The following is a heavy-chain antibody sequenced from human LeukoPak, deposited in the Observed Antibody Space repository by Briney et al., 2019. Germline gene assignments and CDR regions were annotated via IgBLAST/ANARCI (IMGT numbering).Heavy chain of an antibody. Sequence: SQTLSLTCAISGDSVSSNSAHWSWIRQSPSRGLEWQGTTYYRSKWYNDYAVSVKSRITINPDTSKNQFSLQLNSVTPEDTAVYYCARDPRTPAFDFWGQGTLVTVSS. D-gene: IGHD1-14*01. J-gene: IGHJ4*02. V-gene: IGHV6-1*01. CDR3: ARDPRTPAFDF. CDR2: TYYRSKWYN. CDR1: GDSVSSNSAH.